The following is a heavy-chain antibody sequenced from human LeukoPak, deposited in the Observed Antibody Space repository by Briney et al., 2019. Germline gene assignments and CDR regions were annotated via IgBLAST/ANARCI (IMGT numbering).Heavy chain of an antibody. CDR3: ARGPNSSSWYYFDY. CDR2: INHSGST. Sequence: PSETLSLTCAVYGGSFSGYYWSWIRQPPGKGLEWIGEINHSGSTNYNPSLKSRVTISVDTSKNQFSLKLSSVTAADTAVYYCARGPNSSSWYYFDYWGQGTLVTVPS. J-gene: IGHJ4*02. CDR1: GGSFSGYY. V-gene: IGHV4-34*01. D-gene: IGHD6-13*01.